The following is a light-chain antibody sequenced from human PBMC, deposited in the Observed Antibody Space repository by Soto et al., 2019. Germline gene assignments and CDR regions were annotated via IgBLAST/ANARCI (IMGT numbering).Light chain of an antibody. CDR3: LQDYNYPWT. Sequence: AIQMTQSPSSLSASVGDRVTITCRASQDIRNDLGWYQEKVGQAPKLLIYAASKLQSGVPSRFSGSGSGTDFTLTISSRQTEDFATYYCLQDYNYPWTFGQGTKVEI. CDR2: AAS. V-gene: IGKV1-6*01. CDR1: QDIRND. J-gene: IGKJ1*01.